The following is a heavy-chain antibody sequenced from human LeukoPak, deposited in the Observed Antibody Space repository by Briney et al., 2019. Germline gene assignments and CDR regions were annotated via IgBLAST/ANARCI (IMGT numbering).Heavy chain of an antibody. Sequence: ASVKVSCKASGGTFSSYAISWVRQAPGQGLEWMGGIIPIFGTANYAQKFQGRVTITADESTSTAYMELSSLRSEDTAVYYCARGPGAAAGEYYFDYWGQGTLVTVSS. CDR1: GGTFSSYA. V-gene: IGHV1-69*13. J-gene: IGHJ4*02. CDR2: IIPIFGTA. D-gene: IGHD6-13*01. CDR3: ARGPGAAAGEYYFDY.